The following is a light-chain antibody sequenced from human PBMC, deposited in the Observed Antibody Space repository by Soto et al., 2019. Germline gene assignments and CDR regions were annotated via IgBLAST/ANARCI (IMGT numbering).Light chain of an antibody. J-gene: IGKJ1*01. V-gene: IGKV3-11*01. CDR1: QSVSSY. CDR3: QQRSNWPPVT. Sequence: VCTHSPSTLSLSPGERATLSCRASQSVSSYLAWYQQKPGQAPRLLIYDASNRATGIPARFSGSGSGTDFTLTISSLEPEDFAVYYCQQRSNWPPVTFGQGTKVDIK. CDR2: DAS.